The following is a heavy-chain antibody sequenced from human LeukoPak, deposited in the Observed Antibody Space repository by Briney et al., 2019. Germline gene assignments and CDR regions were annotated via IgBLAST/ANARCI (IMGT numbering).Heavy chain of an antibody. CDR1: GGSISSSSYY. V-gene: IGHV4-39*07. Sequence: SETLSLTCTASGGSISSSSYYWGWIRQPPGKGLERIGSIYYSGSTYYNPSLKSRVTISVDTSKNQFSLKLSSVTAADTAVYYCARDLGGLITIFIFDYWGQGTLVTVSS. D-gene: IGHD3-3*01. CDR3: ARDLGGLITIFIFDY. J-gene: IGHJ4*02. CDR2: IYYSGST.